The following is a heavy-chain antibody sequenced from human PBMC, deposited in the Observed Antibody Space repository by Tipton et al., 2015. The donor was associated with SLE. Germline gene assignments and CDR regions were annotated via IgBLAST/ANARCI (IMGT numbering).Heavy chain of an antibody. CDR2: IYPGDSDT. Sequence: QLVQSGAEVKKPGESLKISCKGSGYSFTSYWLGWVRQMPGKGLEWMGNIYPGDSDTRYSPSFQGQVTISADKSISTAYLQWSSLKASDTAMSYCARHSGDVVVPAAYMDVWSKGTTVTVSS. CDR3: ARHSGDVVVPAAYMDV. CDR1: GYSFTSYW. J-gene: IGHJ6*03. V-gene: IGHV5-51*01. D-gene: IGHD2-2*01.